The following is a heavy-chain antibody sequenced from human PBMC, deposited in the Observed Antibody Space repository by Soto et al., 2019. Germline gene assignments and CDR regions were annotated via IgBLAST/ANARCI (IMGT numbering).Heavy chain of an antibody. CDR2: VKDGGST. CDR1: GGSLTGYY. V-gene: IGHV4-34*01. Sequence: QVQLQQWGAGLLKPSETLSLTCTVNGGSLTGYYWSWIRQPPGKGLEWIGEVKDGGSTNYSPSLRGRVSISADTSKHHFSRRLNSVTAADTAVYFCARGQEGIVATHWDQGALVTVSS. J-gene: IGHJ4*02. CDR3: ARGQEGIVATH. D-gene: IGHD5-12*01.